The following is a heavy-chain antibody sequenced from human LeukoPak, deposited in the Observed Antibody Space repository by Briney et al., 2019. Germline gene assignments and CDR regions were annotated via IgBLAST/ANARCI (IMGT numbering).Heavy chain of an antibody. Sequence: GGSLRLSCAASGFTVSSNDMSWVRQVPGKGLEWVSATYSGGSTYYADSVKGRFTISRDNSKRTMYLERTGLRAEDTAAYYCAKISPLDYRGKPWALDIWGLGTMVTVSS. V-gene: IGHV3-66*01. CDR2: TYSGGST. J-gene: IGHJ3*02. D-gene: IGHD4-23*01. CDR1: GFTVSSND. CDR3: AKISPLDYRGKPWALDI.